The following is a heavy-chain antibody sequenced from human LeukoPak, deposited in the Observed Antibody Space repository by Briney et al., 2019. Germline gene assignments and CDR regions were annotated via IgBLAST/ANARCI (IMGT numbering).Heavy chain of an antibody. V-gene: IGHV3-30*02. J-gene: IGHJ6*03. CDR3: AKDLTGYSNSGDYMDV. CDR1: GFTFSSYG. Sequence: GGSLRLSCAASGFTFSSYGMHWVRQAPGKGLEWVAFIRYDGSSKYYADSVKGRFTISRDNSKNTLYLQMNSLRAEDTAVYYCAKDLTGYSNSGDYMDVWGKGTTVTVSS. CDR2: IRYDGSSK. D-gene: IGHD4-11*01.